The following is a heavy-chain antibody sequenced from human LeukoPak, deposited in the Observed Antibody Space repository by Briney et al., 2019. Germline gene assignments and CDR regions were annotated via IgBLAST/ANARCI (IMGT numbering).Heavy chain of an antibody. D-gene: IGHD3-9*01. CDR1: GYTFTSYY. CDR2: INTNTGNP. V-gene: IGHV7-4-1*02. J-gene: IGHJ4*02. Sequence: ASVKVSCKAFGYTFTSYYMHWVRQAPGQGLEWMGWINTNTGNPTYAQGFTGRFVFSLDTSVSTAYLQISSLKAEDTAVYYCARASDSYVLRYFDWLFAFDYWGQGTLVTVSS. CDR3: ARASDSYVLRYFDWLFAFDY.